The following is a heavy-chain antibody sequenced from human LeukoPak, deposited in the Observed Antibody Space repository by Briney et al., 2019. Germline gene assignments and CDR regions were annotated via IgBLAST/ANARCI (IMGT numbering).Heavy chain of an antibody. Sequence: PSETLSLTCTVSGGSISSSSYYWGWIRQPPGKGLEWIGSIYYSGSTYYNPSLKSRVTISVDTSKNQFPLKLSSVTAADTAVYYCARHTLIVVVTAISLFDYWGQGTLVTVSS. J-gene: IGHJ4*02. CDR2: IYYSGST. CDR3: ARHTLIVVVTAISLFDY. V-gene: IGHV4-39*01. D-gene: IGHD2-21*02. CDR1: GGSISSSSYY.